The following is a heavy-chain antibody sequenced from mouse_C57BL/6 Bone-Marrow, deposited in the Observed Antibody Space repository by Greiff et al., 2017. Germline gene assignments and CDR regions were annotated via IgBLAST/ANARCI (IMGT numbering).Heavy chain of an antibody. D-gene: IGHD1-1*02. CDR3: ARRDYAGCYDYAMDY. J-gene: IGHJ4*01. CDR1: GFTFSDYY. Sequence: EVKLVESGGGLVQPGASLKLSCAASGFTFSDYYMYWVRQTPEKRLEWVAYISNGGGSTYYPDTVKGRFTISRDNAKNTLYLQMSRLKSEDTAMYYCARRDYAGCYDYAMDYWGQGTSVTVSS. V-gene: IGHV5-12*01. CDR2: ISNGGGST.